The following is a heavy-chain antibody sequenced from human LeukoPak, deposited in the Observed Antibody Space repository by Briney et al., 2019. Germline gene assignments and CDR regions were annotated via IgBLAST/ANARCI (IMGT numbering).Heavy chain of an antibody. CDR1: GYTFTSYG. D-gene: IGHD3-3*01. CDR2: ISAYNGNT. Sequence: ASVKVSCKASGYTFTSYGISWVRQAPGQGLEWMGWISAYNGNTNYAQKLQGRVTMTTDTSTSTAYMELRSLRSDDTAVYYCARSEIEVLGYYSYMDVWGKGTAVTVSS. V-gene: IGHV1-18*01. CDR3: ARSEIEVLGYYSYMDV. J-gene: IGHJ6*03.